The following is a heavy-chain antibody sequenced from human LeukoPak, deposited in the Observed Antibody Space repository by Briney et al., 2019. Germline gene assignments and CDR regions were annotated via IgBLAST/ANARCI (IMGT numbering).Heavy chain of an antibody. CDR1: GFTFSSYE. Sequence: PGGSLRLSCAASGFTFSSYEMNWVRQAPGKGLEWVSYISSSGSTIYYADSVKGRFTISRDNAKNSLYLQMNSLRAEDTAVYYCASLPLWFGEYYWGPGTLVTVSS. CDR3: ASLPLWFGEYY. V-gene: IGHV3-48*03. D-gene: IGHD3-10*01. J-gene: IGHJ4*02. CDR2: ISSSGSTI.